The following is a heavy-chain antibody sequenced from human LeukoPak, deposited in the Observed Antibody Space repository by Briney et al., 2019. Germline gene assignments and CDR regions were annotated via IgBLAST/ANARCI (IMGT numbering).Heavy chain of an antibody. Sequence: ASVKVSCKASGYTFTGYYMHWVRQAPGQELEWMGWINPNSGGTNYAQKSQGRVTMTRDTSISTAHMELSRLRSDDTAVYYCARSRYCSSTSCYYFDYWGQGTLVTVSS. CDR3: ARSRYCSSTSCYYFDY. J-gene: IGHJ4*02. D-gene: IGHD2-2*01. CDR1: GYTFTGYY. V-gene: IGHV1-2*02. CDR2: INPNSGGT.